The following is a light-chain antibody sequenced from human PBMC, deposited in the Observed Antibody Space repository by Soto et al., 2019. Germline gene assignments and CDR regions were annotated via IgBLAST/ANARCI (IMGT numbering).Light chain of an antibody. CDR2: AAS. V-gene: IGKV1-5*01. CDR3: QQYNSFRA. Sequence: EIQIAQCPATLSVSLGDGSIITCLASQSISSWLAWYQQKPGKAPKLLIYAASSLQSGVPSRFSGSGCGQDFNVCSRGLPPEPLARYFCQQYNSFRAFGRGTKVDI. J-gene: IGKJ1*01. CDR1: QSISSW.